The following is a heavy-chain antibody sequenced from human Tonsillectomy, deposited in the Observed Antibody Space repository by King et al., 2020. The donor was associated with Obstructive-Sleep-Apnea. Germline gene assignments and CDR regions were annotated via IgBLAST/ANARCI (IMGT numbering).Heavy chain of an antibody. J-gene: IGHJ4*02. CDR3: AREVGSYGYYFDY. CDR1: GGSISSYY. D-gene: IGHD3-16*01. Sequence: QLQESGPGLVKPSETLSLTCTVSGGSISSYYWSWIRQPPGKGLEWIGYIYYSGSTNYNPSLRSRVTISIDTSKNQFSLKLSSVTAADTAVYYCAREVGSYGYYFDYWGQGTLVTVS. V-gene: IGHV4-59*01. CDR2: IYYSGST.